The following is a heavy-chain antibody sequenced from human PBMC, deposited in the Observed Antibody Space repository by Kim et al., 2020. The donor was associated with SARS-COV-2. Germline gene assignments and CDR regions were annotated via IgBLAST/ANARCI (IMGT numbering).Heavy chain of an antibody. Sequence: GAATVYADSVKGRFTISRDNSKNMVYLQMNSLRPEDTAVYYCVKQILGDYWGQGTLVTVSS. CDR2: GAAT. J-gene: IGHJ4*02. V-gene: IGHV3-23*01. CDR3: VKQILGDY.